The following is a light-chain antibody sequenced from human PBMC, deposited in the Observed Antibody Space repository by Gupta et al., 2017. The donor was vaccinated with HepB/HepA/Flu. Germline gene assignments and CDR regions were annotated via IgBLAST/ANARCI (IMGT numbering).Light chain of an antibody. CDR2: DDS. V-gene: IGLV2-14*03. CDR3: ASCSTSGTLVL. CDR1: NSDIGGYNC. J-gene: IGLJ2*01. Sequence: QSALSQPAPVSGSPGQSITISCPGTNSDIGGYNCVSWYQQYPGKTPKLLICDDSNRPSGISNRFSGSKSGNTASLTISGLQAEDEADYYCASCSTSGTLVLFGGGTKLTVL.